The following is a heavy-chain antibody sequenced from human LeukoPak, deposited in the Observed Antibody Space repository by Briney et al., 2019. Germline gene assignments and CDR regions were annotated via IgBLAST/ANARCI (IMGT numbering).Heavy chain of an antibody. CDR2: ISSSSSYI. CDR3: ARDPYSGSYGNYYYYFMDA. D-gene: IGHD1-26*01. J-gene: IGHJ6*03. CDR1: GFTFSSYS. Sequence: GGSLRLSCAASGFTFSSYSMNWVRQAPGKGLEWVSSISSSSSYIYYADSVKGRFTISRDNAKNSLYLQMNSLRAEDTAVYYCARDPYSGSYGNYYYYFMDAWGKGTTVTISS. V-gene: IGHV3-21*01.